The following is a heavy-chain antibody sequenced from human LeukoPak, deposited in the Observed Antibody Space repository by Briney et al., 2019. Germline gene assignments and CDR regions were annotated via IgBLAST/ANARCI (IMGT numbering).Heavy chain of an antibody. CDR2: IYYSGST. CDR1: GGSISSYY. J-gene: IGHJ4*02. CDR3: ARGSTRYSGSYGY. D-gene: IGHD1-26*01. Sequence: SETLSLTCTVSGGSISSYYWSWIRQPPGKGLEWIGYIYYSGSTNYNPSLKSRVTISVDTSKNQFSLKLSSVTAADTAVYYCARGSTRYSGSYGYWGQGTLVTVSS. V-gene: IGHV4-59*01.